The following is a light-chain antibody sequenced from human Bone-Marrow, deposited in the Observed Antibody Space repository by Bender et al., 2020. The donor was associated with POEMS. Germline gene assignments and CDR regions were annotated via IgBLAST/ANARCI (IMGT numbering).Light chain of an antibody. CDR1: SSDIGGYNY. Sequence: QSALTQPASVSGSPGQSITISCIGSSSDIGGYNYVSWYQQPPGKAPKLLIYEVTKRPSGVPDRFSGSKSGNTASLTVSGLQSEDEADYYCSSYSGTDSLIFGGGTKLTVL. J-gene: IGLJ2*01. CDR2: EVT. V-gene: IGLV2-8*01. CDR3: SSYSGTDSLI.